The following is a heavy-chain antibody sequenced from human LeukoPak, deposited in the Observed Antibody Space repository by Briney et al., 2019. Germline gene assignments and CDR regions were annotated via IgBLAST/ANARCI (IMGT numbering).Heavy chain of an antibody. Sequence: SQTLSLTCAISGDSVSSNSAAWNWIRQSPSRGLEWLGRTYYRSKWYNDYAVSVKSRITINPDTSKNQFSLQLNSVTPEDTAVYYCAREGQLLWFGESNYYYYMDVWGKGTTVTVSS. V-gene: IGHV6-1*01. D-gene: IGHD3-10*01. CDR2: TYYRSKWYN. CDR1: GDSVSSNSAA. J-gene: IGHJ6*03. CDR3: AREGQLLWFGESNYYYYMDV.